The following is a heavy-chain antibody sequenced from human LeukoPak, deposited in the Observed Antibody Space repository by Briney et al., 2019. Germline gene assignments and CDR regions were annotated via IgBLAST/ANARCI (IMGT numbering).Heavy chain of an antibody. J-gene: IGHJ4*02. V-gene: IGHV3-30*18. CDR3: AKEGYYGSGSFPDS. CDR1: GFTFSSYG. CDR2: ISHDGSNE. D-gene: IGHD3-10*01. Sequence: GGSLRLSCEASGFTFSSYGMHWVRQAPGKGLEWMTVISHDGSNEYYIDSAKGRFTISRDNSKSTLYLQMNSLRVEDTAIYYCAKEGYYGSGSFPDSWGQGTLVTVSS.